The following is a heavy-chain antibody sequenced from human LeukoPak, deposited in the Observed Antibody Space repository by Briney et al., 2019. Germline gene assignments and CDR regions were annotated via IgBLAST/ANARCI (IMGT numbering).Heavy chain of an antibody. CDR3: ARRAGAYSHPYDY. CDR2: ISGSGSST. Sequence: GGSLRLSCAACGFTFSSYGMSWVRQAPGKGLEWVSGISGSGSSTYYADSVKGRFTISRDDSQNTLYLQMSSLRAEDTAVYYCARRAGAYSHPYDYWGQGTLVTVSS. D-gene: IGHD4/OR15-4a*01. CDR1: GFTFSSYG. J-gene: IGHJ4*02. V-gene: IGHV3-23*01.